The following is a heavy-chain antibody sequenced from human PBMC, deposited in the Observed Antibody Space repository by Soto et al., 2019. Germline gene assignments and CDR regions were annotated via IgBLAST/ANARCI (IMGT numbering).Heavy chain of an antibody. J-gene: IGHJ3*01. CDR3: ARVMGVAGWSNHPFDL. Sequence: EVQLVDSGGGLVQPGGSLRLSCAASGFTFRTYWMSWVRQAPGMGLEWVAIIKQDGSEKYYVDPVKGPFTISRDNAKNSLFLQMIILSLEDTAVYVCARVMGVAGWSNHPFDLWGRGTMVTVSS. CDR2: IKQDGSEK. CDR1: GFTFRTYW. D-gene: IGHD6-19*01. V-gene: IGHV3-7*04.